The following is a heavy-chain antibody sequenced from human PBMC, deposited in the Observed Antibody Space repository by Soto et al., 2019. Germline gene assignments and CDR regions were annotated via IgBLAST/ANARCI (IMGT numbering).Heavy chain of an antibody. D-gene: IGHD6-19*01. Sequence: GGSLRLSCAASGISFSNYAMHWVRQAPGKGLEWVAVISYDGSNIFYGDSVKGRFTISRDASKNTLYLQMDSLRTEDTAVYYWARVGGAVASYSFATGGKGPPVT. CDR1: GISFSNYA. V-gene: IGHV3-30*04. CDR3: ARVGGAVASYSFAT. J-gene: IGHJ4*02. CDR2: ISYDGSNI.